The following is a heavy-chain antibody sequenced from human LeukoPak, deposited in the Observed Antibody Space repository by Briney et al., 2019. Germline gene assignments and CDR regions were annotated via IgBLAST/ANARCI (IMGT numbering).Heavy chain of an antibody. J-gene: IGHJ4*02. Sequence: SETLSLTCTVSGGSVTDYYWSWIRQSPGKGLEWIGYIYYTGTSYNPSLKSRVTISADTSKNQFSLKLISVAAADTAVYYCASRKLGNDYWGQGTLVTVSS. CDR3: ASRKLGNDY. CDR2: IYYTGT. D-gene: IGHD7-27*01. V-gene: IGHV4-59*02. CDR1: GGSVTDYY.